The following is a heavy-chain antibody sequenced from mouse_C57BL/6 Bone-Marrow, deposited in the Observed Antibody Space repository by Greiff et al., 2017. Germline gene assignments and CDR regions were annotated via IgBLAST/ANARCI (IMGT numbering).Heavy chain of an antibody. D-gene: IGHD1-1*01. CDR2: ISDGGSYT. J-gene: IGHJ2*01. Sequence: EVKLVESGGGLVKPGGSLKLSCAASGFTFSSYAMSWVRQTPEKRLEWVATISDGGSYTYYPDNVKGRFTISRDNAKNNLYLQMSHLKSEDTAMYYCARKKGYYGSSHFDYWGQGTTLTVSS. CDR1: GFTFSSYA. CDR3: ARKKGYYGSSHFDY. V-gene: IGHV5-4*03.